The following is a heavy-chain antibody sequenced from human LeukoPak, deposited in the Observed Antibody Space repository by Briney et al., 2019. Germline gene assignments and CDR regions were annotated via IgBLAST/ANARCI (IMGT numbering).Heavy chain of an antibody. Sequence: PGGSLRLSCAASGFTFDDYTMHWVRQAPGKGLEWVAFISWDGGSPYYAASVKGRFTIYRDNSKNSLYLQMNSLRTEDTALYYCAKDLTIFGVVTYFDYWGQGTLVTVSS. CDR3: AKDLTIFGVVTYFDY. D-gene: IGHD3-3*01. CDR2: ISWDGGSP. J-gene: IGHJ4*02. V-gene: IGHV3-43*01. CDR1: GFTFDDYT.